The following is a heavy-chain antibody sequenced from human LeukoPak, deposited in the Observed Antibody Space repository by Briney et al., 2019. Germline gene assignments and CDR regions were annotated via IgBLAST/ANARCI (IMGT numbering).Heavy chain of an antibody. CDR2: ISAYNGNT. CDR1: GYTFTGYY. D-gene: IGHD2-15*01. V-gene: IGHV1-18*04. J-gene: IGHJ4*02. Sequence: GASVKVSCKASGYTFTGYYMHWVRQAPGQGLEWMGWISAYNGNTNYAQKLQGRVTMTTDTSTSTAYMELRSLRSDDTAVYYCARRCSGGSCDDYWGQGTLVTVSS. CDR3: ARRCSGGSCDDY.